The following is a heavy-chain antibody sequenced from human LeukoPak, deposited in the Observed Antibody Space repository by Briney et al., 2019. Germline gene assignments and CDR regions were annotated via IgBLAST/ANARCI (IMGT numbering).Heavy chain of an antibody. CDR3: ARVRVEQWLVELDY. V-gene: IGHV3-21*01. CDR1: GFTFSSYS. Sequence: PGGSLRLSCAASGFTFSSYSMNWVRQAPGQGLEWVSSVSSSSSYIYYADSVKGRFTISRDNAKNSLYLQMNSLRAEDTAVYYCARVRVEQWLVELDYWGQGTLVTVSS. CDR2: VSSSSSYI. J-gene: IGHJ4*02. D-gene: IGHD6-19*01.